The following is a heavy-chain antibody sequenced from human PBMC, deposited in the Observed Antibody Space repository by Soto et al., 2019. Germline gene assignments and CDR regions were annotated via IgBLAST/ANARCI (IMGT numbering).Heavy chain of an antibody. D-gene: IGHD2-15*01. Sequence: PGGSLRLSWAASGFTFSNYAMSWIRQAPGKGLEWVSTFSSSGGVTYYADSVKGRFTISRDNSKNTLYLQMNSLRAEDTAVYYCTKANRYCSGANCFTFDYWGLGTLVTVSS. V-gene: IGHV3-23*01. J-gene: IGHJ4*02. CDR3: TKANRYCSGANCFTFDY. CDR1: GFTFSNYA. CDR2: FSSSGGVT.